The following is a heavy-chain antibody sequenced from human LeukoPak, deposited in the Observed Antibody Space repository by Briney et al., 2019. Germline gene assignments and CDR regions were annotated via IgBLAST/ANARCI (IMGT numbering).Heavy chain of an antibody. CDR1: GGSISGYY. J-gene: IGHJ4*02. Sequence: PETLSLTCTVSGGSISGYYWSWIRQPAGKGLEWIGRIYTSGSTNYNPSLKSRVTMSVDTSKNQFSLKLSSVTAADTAVYYCAGGDGYNSDYFDYWGQGTLVTVSS. D-gene: IGHD5-24*01. CDR2: IYTSGST. V-gene: IGHV4-4*07. CDR3: AGGDGYNSDYFDY.